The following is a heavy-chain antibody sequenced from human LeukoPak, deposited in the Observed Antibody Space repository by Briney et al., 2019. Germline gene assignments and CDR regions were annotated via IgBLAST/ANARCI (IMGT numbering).Heavy chain of an antibody. CDR3: ARVGSLGYYDSSGYLDY. D-gene: IGHD3-22*01. CDR1: GYTFTSYA. J-gene: IGHJ4*02. Sequence: ASVKVSCKASGYTFTSYAMNWVRRAPGQGLEWMGWINTNTGNPTYAQGFTGRFVFALDTSVSTAYLQISSLKAEDTAVYYCARVGSLGYYDSSGYLDYWGQGTLVTVSS. CDR2: INTNTGNP. V-gene: IGHV7-4-1*02.